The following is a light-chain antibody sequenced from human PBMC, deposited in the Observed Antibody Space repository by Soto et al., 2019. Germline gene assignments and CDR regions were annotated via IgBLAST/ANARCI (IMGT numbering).Light chain of an antibody. CDR2: EVS. CDR3: SSYTSSSTSCV. V-gene: IGLV2-14*01. J-gene: IGLJ1*01. Sequence: QSALTQPASVSGSPGRSITISCTGTSSDVGGYNYVSWYQQHPGKAPKLMIYEVSNRPSGVSNRFSGSKSGNTASLTISGLQAEDEADYYCSSYTSSSTSCVFGTGTKVTVL. CDR1: SSDVGGYNY.